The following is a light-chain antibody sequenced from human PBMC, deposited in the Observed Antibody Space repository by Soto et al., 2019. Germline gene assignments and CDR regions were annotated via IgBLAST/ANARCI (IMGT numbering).Light chain of an antibody. J-gene: IGKJ4*01. CDR1: QSGLYSSNNKNY. Sequence: DIVMTQSPDSLAVSLGERATINCKSSQSGLYSSNNKNYLAWYQQKPGQPPKLLIYWASTRESGVPDRFSGSGSGTDFTLTISSLQAEDVAVYYCQRYCSTPRTFGGGTKVEIK. V-gene: IGKV4-1*01. CDR2: WAS. CDR3: QRYCSTPRT.